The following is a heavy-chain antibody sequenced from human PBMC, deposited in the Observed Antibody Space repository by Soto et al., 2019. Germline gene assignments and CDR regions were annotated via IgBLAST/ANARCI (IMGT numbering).Heavy chain of an antibody. V-gene: IGHV1-18*01. Sequence: QVQLVQSGGEVKRPGASVKVSCKTSGYTFSNYGITWVRQAPGQPLEWLGWISLYSDGTNYAQKFQGRATMTTDTSTTTAYMELRSLRSDDTAGYYCARVVPGAEAWFGPWGQGTLVTVSS. D-gene: IGHD2-2*01. CDR1: GYTFSNYG. CDR2: ISLYSDGT. J-gene: IGHJ5*02. CDR3: ARVVPGAEAWFGP.